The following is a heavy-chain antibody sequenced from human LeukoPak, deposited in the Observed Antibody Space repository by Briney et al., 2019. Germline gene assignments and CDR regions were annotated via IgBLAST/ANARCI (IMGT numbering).Heavy chain of an antibody. D-gene: IGHD5/OR15-5a*01. CDR1: GYSFTNYW. Sequence: GESLKISCKASGYSFTNYWIAWVRQKPGKGLEWMGIMHPGESEINYSPSFEGQVTISANTSISTAYLEWYSLKASDSAIYYCAKTIASLGSGARYFDPWGQGTMITVSS. V-gene: IGHV5-51*01. J-gene: IGHJ5*02. CDR2: MHPGESEI. CDR3: AKTIASLGSGARYFDP.